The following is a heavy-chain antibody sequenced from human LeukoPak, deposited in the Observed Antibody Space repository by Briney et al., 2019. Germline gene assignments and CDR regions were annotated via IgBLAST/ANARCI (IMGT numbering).Heavy chain of an antibody. Sequence: PSQTLSLTCAVSGGSISADTYYWSWIRQPPGKGLEWIGYIYHTGSTYYNPSLKSRVTISVDRSKNQFSLKLSSVTAADTAVYYCARDLEGSSSSRAFDIWGQGTMVTVSS. CDR2: IYHTGST. CDR1: GGSISADTYY. D-gene: IGHD6-6*01. J-gene: IGHJ3*02. CDR3: ARDLEGSSSSRAFDI. V-gene: IGHV4-30-2*01.